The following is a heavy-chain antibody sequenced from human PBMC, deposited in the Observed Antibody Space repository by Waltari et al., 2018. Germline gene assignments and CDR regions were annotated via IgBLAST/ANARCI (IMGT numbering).Heavy chain of an antibody. CDR2: IYYSGST. D-gene: IGHD4-17*01. V-gene: IGHV4-59*11. Sequence: QVQLQESGPGLVKPSETLSLTCTVSGGSISSHYWSWIRQPPGKGLEWIGYIYYSGSTNYNPSIKSRVTIAVDTSKNQFSLKLSSVTAEDTAMYYCAKIIGESTTTVTPNAFDIWGQGTMVTVSS. CDR1: GGSISSHY. CDR3: AKIIGESTTTVTPNAFDI. J-gene: IGHJ3*02.